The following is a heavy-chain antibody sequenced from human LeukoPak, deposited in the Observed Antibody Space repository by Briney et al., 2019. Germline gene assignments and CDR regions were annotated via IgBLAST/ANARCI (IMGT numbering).Heavy chain of an antibody. CDR2: IRYDGSNK. CDR3: ANGVDTAMVPFDY. CDR1: GFTFSSYG. Sequence: PGGSLRLSCAASGFTFSSYGMHWVRQAPGKGLEWVAFIRYDGSNKYYADSVKGRFTISRDNAKNSLYLQMNSLRAEDTAVYYCANGVDTAMVPFDYWGQGTLVTVSS. D-gene: IGHD5-18*01. J-gene: IGHJ4*02. V-gene: IGHV3-30*02.